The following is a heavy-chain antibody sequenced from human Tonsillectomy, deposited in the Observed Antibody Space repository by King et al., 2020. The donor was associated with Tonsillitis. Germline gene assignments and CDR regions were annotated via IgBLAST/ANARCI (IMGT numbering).Heavy chain of an antibody. J-gene: IGHJ4*02. Sequence: QLQESGPGLVKPSETLSLTCTVSGGSVSSGSYYWSWIRQPPGKGLEWIWYIYYSGSTNYNPSLKSRVTISVDTSKNQFSLKLSSVTAAATAVYYCASEGVPRSFDYCGQGPLFTVSS. V-gene: IGHV4-61*01. CDR2: IYYSGST. D-gene: IGHD1-1*01. CDR3: ASEGVPRSFDY. CDR1: GGSVSSGSYY.